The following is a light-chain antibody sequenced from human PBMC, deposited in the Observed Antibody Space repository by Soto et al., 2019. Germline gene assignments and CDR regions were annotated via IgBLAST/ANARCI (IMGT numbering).Light chain of an antibody. CDR1: QTVANNY. Sequence: EIVLTQSPGTLSLSPGERATLSCRARQTVANNYLAWYQQKPGQAPRLLIDDASNRATGIPDRFSGTGSGTDFTLTISRLEPEDFAVYYCHQCATSPLTFGGGTKVEI. CDR2: DAS. CDR3: HQCATSPLT. V-gene: IGKV3-20*01. J-gene: IGKJ4*01.